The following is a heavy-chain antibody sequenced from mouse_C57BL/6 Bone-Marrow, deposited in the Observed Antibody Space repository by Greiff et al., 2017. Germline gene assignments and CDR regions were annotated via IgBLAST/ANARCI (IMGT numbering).Heavy chain of an antibody. CDR1: GYTFTSYG. CDR2: IYPRSGNT. Sequence: VKLVESGAELARPGASVKLSCKASGYTFTSYGISWVKQRTGQGLEWIGEIYPRSGNTYYNEKFKGKATLTADKSSSTAYMELRSLTSEDSAVYFCARWGLRRPYAMDYWGQGTSVTVSS. D-gene: IGHD2-2*01. J-gene: IGHJ4*01. CDR3: ARWGLRRPYAMDY. V-gene: IGHV1-81*01.